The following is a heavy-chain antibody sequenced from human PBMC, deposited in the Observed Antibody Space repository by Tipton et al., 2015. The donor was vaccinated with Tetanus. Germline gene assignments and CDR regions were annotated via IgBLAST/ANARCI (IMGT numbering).Heavy chain of an antibody. V-gene: IGHV4-39*06. CDR2: IYHSESA. J-gene: IGHJ6*02. D-gene: IGHD3-10*01. Sequence: TLSLTCTVSGGSINSGTFYWDWIRQTPGKGLEWIGNIYHSESANYNPSLKSRVTISVDTSKNQITLTLKSVTAADTALYYCAGDGEKIMTSDRRQRRATNYYYHYGLDVWGQGTTVTVSS. CDR1: GGSINSGTFY. CDR3: AGDGEKIMTSDRRQRRATNYYYHYGLDV.